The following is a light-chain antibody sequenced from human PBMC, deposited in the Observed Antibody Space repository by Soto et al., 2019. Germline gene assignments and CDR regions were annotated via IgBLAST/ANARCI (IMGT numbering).Light chain of an antibody. CDR1: QSVSST. CDR2: GAS. V-gene: IGKV3-15*01. Sequence: LTPSGATLSVSGEEVALGGCRASQSVSSTLAWYQQKPGQAPRLLIYGASTRATGVPARFSGSGSGTEFTLTLPCLQSEDSAVSCCEQYNNSPLSFAAGTRLEIK. J-gene: IGKJ5*01. CDR3: EQYNNSPLS.